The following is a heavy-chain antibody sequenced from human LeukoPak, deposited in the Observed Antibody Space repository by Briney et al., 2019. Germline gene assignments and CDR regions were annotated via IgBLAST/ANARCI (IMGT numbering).Heavy chain of an antibody. CDR1: GGSISSYY. Sequence: PSETLSLTCIVSGGSISSYYWSWIRQPPGKGLEWIGYIYYSGSTNYNPSLKSRVTISVDTSKNQFSLKLSSVTAADTAVYYCARGVRSFDYWGQGTLVTVSS. D-gene: IGHD3-10*01. CDR2: IYYSGST. CDR3: ARGVRSFDY. V-gene: IGHV4-59*01. J-gene: IGHJ4*02.